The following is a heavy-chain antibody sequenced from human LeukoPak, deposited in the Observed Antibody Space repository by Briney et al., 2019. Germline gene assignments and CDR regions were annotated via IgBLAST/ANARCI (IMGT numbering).Heavy chain of an antibody. J-gene: IGHJ6*02. CDR1: GFTFSSYS. V-gene: IGHV3-21*04. D-gene: IGHD3-3*01. CDR2: ISSSSSYI. Sequence: TGGSLRLSCAASGFTFSSYSMNWVRQAPGKGLEWVSSISSSSSYIYYADSVKGRFTISRDNAKNSLYLQMNSLRAEDTALYYCAKDTSPYYDFWSGYNYYYGMDVWGQGTTVTVSS. CDR3: AKDTSPYYDFWSGYNYYYGMDV.